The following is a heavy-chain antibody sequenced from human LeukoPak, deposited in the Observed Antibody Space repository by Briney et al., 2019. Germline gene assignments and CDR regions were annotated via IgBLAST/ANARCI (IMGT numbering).Heavy chain of an antibody. CDR1: GFTFSSYS. CDR3: VINDY. D-gene: IGHD2/OR15-2a*01. CDR2: ISSSGSNI. Sequence: GGSLRLSCAASGFTFSSYSMNWVRQAPGKGLEWVSYISSSGSNIYYADSVKGRFTISRDNAKNSLYLQMKNLRAEDTAVYYCVINDYWGQGTLVTVSS. J-gene: IGHJ4*02. V-gene: IGHV3-48*04.